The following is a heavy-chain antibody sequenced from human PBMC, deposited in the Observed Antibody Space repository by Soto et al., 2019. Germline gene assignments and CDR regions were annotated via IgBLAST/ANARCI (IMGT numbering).Heavy chain of an antibody. D-gene: IGHD1-26*01. CDR3: ARRKLAYSGSYLSSRAEHADDHNAFDI. CDR2: IYPGDSDT. J-gene: IGHJ3*02. V-gene: IGHV5-51*01. Sequence: GESLKISCKGSGYSFTSYWIGWVRQMPGKGLEWMGIIYPGDSDTRYSPSFQGQVTISADKSISTAYLQGSSLKASDTAMYYCARRKLAYSGSYLSSRAEHADDHNAFDIWGQGTMVTVSS. CDR1: GYSFTSYW.